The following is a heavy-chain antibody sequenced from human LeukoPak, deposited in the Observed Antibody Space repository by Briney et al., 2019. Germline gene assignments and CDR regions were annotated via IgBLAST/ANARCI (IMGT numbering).Heavy chain of an antibody. V-gene: IGHV1-69*04. CDR2: IIPVFSLS. CDR3: TTREIVVEPAATSLVRGVLWRSDF. CDR1: GGSFSTDV. J-gene: IGHJ4*01. Sequence: SVTVSFKASGGSFSTDVITWVRQAPGQGLEWMGRIIPVFSLSHSAQKFQGRFTMTEDTSSGTAYMELNRLRSEDTAVYYCTTREIVVEPAATSLVRGVLWRSDFWGHGTLVTVSS. D-gene: IGHD2-2*01.